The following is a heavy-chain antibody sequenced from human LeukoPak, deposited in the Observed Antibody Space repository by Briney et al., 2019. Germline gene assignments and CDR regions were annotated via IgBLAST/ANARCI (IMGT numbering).Heavy chain of an antibody. J-gene: IGHJ6*02. CDR1: GFTFSNYW. V-gene: IGHV3-74*01. CDR3: ASLQNVPSYYYYYVMDV. D-gene: IGHD2/OR15-2a*01. Sequence: GGSLRLSCAASGFTFSNYWMHWVRQAPGKGLVWVSRINSDGSTTNYADSVKGRFTISRDNAKNTLFLQMNSLRAEDTAVYYCASLQNVPSYYYYYVMDVWGQGTTVTVSS. CDR2: INSDGSTT.